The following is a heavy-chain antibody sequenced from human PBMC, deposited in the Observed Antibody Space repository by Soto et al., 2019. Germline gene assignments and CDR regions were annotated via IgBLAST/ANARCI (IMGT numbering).Heavy chain of an antibody. V-gene: IGHV3-23*01. CDR3: ARDGVGDTTFFGYNGY. D-gene: IGHD1-26*01. J-gene: IGHJ4*02. CDR1: GVNFSSHA. Sequence: WRSLRLPCAASGVNFSSHAISRVSQAQGKGLEWVSAISGSGGSTYYAASVKGRFTISRDNSKNTLYLQMNSLRAEDTAVHYCARDGVGDTTFFGYNGYWGQGTLVTGSS. CDR2: ISGSGGST.